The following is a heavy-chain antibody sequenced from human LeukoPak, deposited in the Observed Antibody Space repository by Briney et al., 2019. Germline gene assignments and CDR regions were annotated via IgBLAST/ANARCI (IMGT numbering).Heavy chain of an antibody. V-gene: IGHV3-23*01. J-gene: IGHJ3*02. CDR1: GFTFSSYR. CDR3: AKDRGQLLNDAFDI. CDR2: ISQSGGTT. D-gene: IGHD2-2*01. Sequence: GGSLRLSCAGSGFTFSSYRMSWVRQAPGMGLEWVSAISQSGGTTYYADSVKGRFTISRDNSKNTLYLQMNSLRAEDTALYYCAKDRGQLLNDAFDIWGQGTMVAVSS.